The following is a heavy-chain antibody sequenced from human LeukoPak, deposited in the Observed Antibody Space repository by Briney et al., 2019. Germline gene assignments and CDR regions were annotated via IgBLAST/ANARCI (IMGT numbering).Heavy chain of an antibody. D-gene: IGHD2-2*01. Sequence: ASVKVSCKASGYTFTSNYMHWVRQAPGQGLEWMGWINPNSGGTNYAQKFQGRVTMTRDTSISTAYMELSRLRSDDTAVYYCARGGVVVPAAMLHYYYYMDVWGKGTTVTVSS. CDR3: ARGGVVVPAAMLHYYYYMDV. CDR1: GYTFTSNY. V-gene: IGHV1-2*02. J-gene: IGHJ6*03. CDR2: INPNSGGT.